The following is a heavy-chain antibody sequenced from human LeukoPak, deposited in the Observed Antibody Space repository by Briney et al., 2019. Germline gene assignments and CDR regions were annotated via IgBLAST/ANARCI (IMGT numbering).Heavy chain of an antibody. CDR2: IKQDGSEK. Sequence: GGSLRLSCAASGFTFSSYWMSWVRQAPGKGLEWVANIKQDGSEKYYVESVKGRFTISRDNAKNSLYLQMNSLRAEDTAVYYCARACGGDCSLLQADFDYWGQGTLVTVSS. CDR1: GFTFSSYW. J-gene: IGHJ4*02. D-gene: IGHD2-21*02. V-gene: IGHV3-7*01. CDR3: ARACGGDCSLLQADFDY.